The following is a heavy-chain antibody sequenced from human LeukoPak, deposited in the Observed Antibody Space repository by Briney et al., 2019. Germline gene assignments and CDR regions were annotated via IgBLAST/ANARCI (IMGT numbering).Heavy chain of an antibody. CDR3: ARARGAGTGVFDY. Sequence: GASVKVSCKASGYTLTNYCISRGRQAPGQGLSGMGWISAYNGDTNYAQKLQGRVTMTTDTSTSTAYMELRSLRSDDTAVYYCARARGAGTGVFDYWGQGTLVTVSS. V-gene: IGHV1-18*01. D-gene: IGHD6-13*01. CDR1: GYTLTNYC. J-gene: IGHJ4*02. CDR2: ISAYNGDT.